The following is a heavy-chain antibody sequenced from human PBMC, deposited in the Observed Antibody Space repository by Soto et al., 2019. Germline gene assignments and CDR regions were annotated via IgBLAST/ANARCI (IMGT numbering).Heavy chain of an antibody. CDR1: GGSISSYY. J-gene: IGHJ4*02. CDR2: IYYSGST. CDR3: ARFGYSSSWYVGDY. V-gene: IGHV4-59*01. D-gene: IGHD6-13*01. Sequence: SETLSLTCTGSGGSISSYYWSWIRQPPGKGLEWIGYIYYSGSTNYNPSLKSRVTISVDTSKNQFSLKLSSVTAADTAVYYCARFGYSSSWYVGDYWGQGTLVTVSS.